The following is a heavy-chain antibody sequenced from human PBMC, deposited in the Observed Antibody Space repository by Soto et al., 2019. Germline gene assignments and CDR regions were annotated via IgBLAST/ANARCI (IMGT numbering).Heavy chain of an antibody. CDR1: GGSFSSYA. V-gene: IGHV1-69*13. CDR2: IIPIVGTG. J-gene: IGHJ6*02. D-gene: IGHD6-13*01. CDR3: ARVLRAAGRPGMDV. Sequence: SVKVSCKASGGSFSSYAISGVRQAAGQGLEWMGGIIPIVGTGNYAQNFQGRVTITADESTSTAYMELRSLRSEDTAMYYCARVLRAAGRPGMDVWGQGTTVTVSS.